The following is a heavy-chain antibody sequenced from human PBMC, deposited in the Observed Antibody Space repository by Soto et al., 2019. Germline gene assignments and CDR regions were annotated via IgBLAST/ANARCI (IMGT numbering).Heavy chain of an antibody. Sequence: QVQLVQSGAEVKKPGSSVKVSCKASGGTFSSDSFSWVRQAPGQGLEWMGGIIPMFDTPIYAQKFQDRVTXXAXXATSTASMQLSSLRSGDTXXXXXXXXXXXXXDFNYWGQGSLVTVSS. J-gene: IGHJ4*02. CDR2: IIPMFDTP. V-gene: IGHV1-69*12. CDR3: XXXXXXXXDFNY. CDR1: GGTFSSDS.